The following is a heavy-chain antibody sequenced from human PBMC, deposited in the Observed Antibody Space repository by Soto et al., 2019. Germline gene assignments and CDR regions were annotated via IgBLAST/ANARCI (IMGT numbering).Heavy chain of an antibody. CDR2: IKSKTDGGTT. Sequence: EVQLVESGGGLVKPGGSLRLSCAASGFTFSNAWMNWVRLAPGKGLEWVGRIKSKTDGGTTDYAAPVKGRFTISRDDSKNTLYLQMNSLKTEDTAVYYCTTGSAAAGTYYYYGMDVWGQGTTVTVSS. V-gene: IGHV3-15*07. CDR1: GFTFSNAW. J-gene: IGHJ6*02. D-gene: IGHD6-13*01. CDR3: TTGSAAAGTYYYYGMDV.